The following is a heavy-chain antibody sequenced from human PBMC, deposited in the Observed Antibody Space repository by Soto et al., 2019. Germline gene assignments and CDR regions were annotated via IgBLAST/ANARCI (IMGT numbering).Heavy chain of an antibody. CDR1: EFTFNNFW. CDR3: AKGGPYYYYGMDV. Sequence: PGGSLRLSCAASEFTFNNFWMTWVRQAPGKGLECVANINQDGSEKYYVNSVKGRFTISRDNAKNSLYLQMNSPRAEDTATYYCAKGGPYYYYGMDVWGQGTTVTVSS. D-gene: IGHD2-15*01. J-gene: IGHJ6*02. V-gene: IGHV3-7*03. CDR2: INQDGSEK.